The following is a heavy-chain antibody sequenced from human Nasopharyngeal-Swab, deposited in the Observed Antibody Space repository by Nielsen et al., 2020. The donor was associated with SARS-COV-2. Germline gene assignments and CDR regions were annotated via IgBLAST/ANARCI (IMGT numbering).Heavy chain of an antibody. Sequence: GGSLRLSCAASGFTFSGSAMHWVRQASGKGLEWVGRIRSKANSYATAYAASVKGRYTISRDDSKNTAYLQMNSLKTEDTAVYYCTSRNPETGSYWGQGTLVTVSS. J-gene: IGHJ4*02. V-gene: IGHV3-73*01. CDR1: GFTFSGSA. CDR2: IRSKANSYAT. CDR3: TSRNPETGSY. D-gene: IGHD1-14*01.